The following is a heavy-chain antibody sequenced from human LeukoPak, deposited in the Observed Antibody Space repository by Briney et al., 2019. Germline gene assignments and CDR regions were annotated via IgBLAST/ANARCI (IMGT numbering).Heavy chain of an antibody. CDR2: IKQDGSEK. D-gene: IGHD3-9*01. V-gene: IGHV3-7*01. CDR1: GFTFSSYW. Sequence: GGSLRLSCAASGFTFSSYWMSWVRQAPGKGLEWVANIKQDGSEKYYVDSVKGRFTISRDNAKNSLYLQMNSPRAEDTAVYYCARVGDYDILTGYYGDYWGQGTLVTVSS. CDR3: ARVGDYDILTGYYGDY. J-gene: IGHJ4*02.